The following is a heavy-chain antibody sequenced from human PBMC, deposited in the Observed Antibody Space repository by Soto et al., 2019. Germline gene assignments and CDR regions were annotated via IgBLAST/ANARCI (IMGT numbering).Heavy chain of an antibody. J-gene: IGHJ6*02. CDR1: GFTFSNYG. V-gene: IGHV3-30*18. CDR3: VKVTESSGRYPYYYGMDV. D-gene: IGHD6-19*01. CDR2: ISYDGSRE. Sequence: PGGSLRLSCVASGFTFSNYGMHWVRQAPGKGLEWVAVISYDGSREKYVDSVKGRFTISRDNSKNMLYLQINSLRAEDTAVYYCVKVTESSGRYPYYYGMDVWGQGTTVTVSS.